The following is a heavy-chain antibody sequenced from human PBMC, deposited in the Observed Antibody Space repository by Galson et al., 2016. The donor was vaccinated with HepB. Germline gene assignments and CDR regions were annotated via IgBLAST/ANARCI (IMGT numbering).Heavy chain of an antibody. J-gene: IGHJ4*02. V-gene: IGHV1-2*02. CDR1: GYILTGYY. D-gene: IGHD1-26*01. Sequence: SVKVSCKASGYILTGYYVHWVRQAPGPGLEWMGWIDPRSGGTIYAENFPGRVTMTRDTSLNTAYMELSRLRSADTAVYYCARLRRIVTTGSWSSPSYFDYWGQGTLVTVSS. CDR2: IDPRSGGT. CDR3: ARLRRIVTTGSWSSPSYFDY.